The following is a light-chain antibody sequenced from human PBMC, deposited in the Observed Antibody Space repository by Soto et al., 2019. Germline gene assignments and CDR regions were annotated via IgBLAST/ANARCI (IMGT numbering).Light chain of an antibody. Sequence: DIQMTQSPSTLSASVGDRVTITYPSSQSISSWLAWYQQKPGQAPKLLIYRASSLQSGVPSRFGGSGSGTEFTLTISSLQPDDFATYYCQQYNSYSWTFGQGTKV. CDR3: QQYNSYSWT. CDR1: QSISSW. CDR2: RAS. V-gene: IGKV1-5*03. J-gene: IGKJ1*01.